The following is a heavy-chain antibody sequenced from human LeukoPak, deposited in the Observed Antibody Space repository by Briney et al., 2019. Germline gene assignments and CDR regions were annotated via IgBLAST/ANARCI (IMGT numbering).Heavy chain of an antibody. J-gene: IGHJ4*02. CDR2: ISYDGSNK. CDR1: GLTFSSYG. V-gene: IGHV3-30*18. D-gene: IGHD3/OR15-3a*01. CDR3: ANGVLDSWGFDY. Sequence: HSGGSLRLSCAASGLTFSSYGMHWVRQAPGKGLEWVAVISYDGSNKYYADSVKGRFTISRDNSKNTLYLQMNSLRAEDTAVYYCANGVLDSWGFDYWGQGTLVTVSS.